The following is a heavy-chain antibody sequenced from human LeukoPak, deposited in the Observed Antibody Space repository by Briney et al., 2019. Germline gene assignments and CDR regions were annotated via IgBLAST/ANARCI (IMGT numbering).Heavy chain of an antibody. CDR2: TTSSSSYI. D-gene: IGHD5-24*01. Sequence: GGSLRLSCAASGFSFSDAWMSWVRQAPGKGLEWVSSTTSSSSYIYYADSVKGRFTISRDNAKNSLYLQMNSLRAEDTAVYYCARDDGYNYASNFDYWGQGTLVTVSS. V-gene: IGHV3-21*01. CDR3: ARDDGYNYASNFDY. J-gene: IGHJ4*02. CDR1: GFSFSDAW.